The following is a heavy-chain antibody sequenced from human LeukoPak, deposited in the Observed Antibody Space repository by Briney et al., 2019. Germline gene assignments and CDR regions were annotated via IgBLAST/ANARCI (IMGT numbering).Heavy chain of an antibody. V-gene: IGHV3-20*04. CDR2: INWSGGRT. CDR1: GFTFDDYG. J-gene: IGHJ4*02. D-gene: IGHD6-13*01. Sequence: GGSLRLSCAASGFTFDDYGVSWVRQAPGKGLEWVSGINWSGGRTGYADSLKGRFTISRDNAKNSLYLQMNSLRAEDTALYYCARGTLKAAATDFDYWGQGTLVTVSS. CDR3: ARGTLKAAATDFDY.